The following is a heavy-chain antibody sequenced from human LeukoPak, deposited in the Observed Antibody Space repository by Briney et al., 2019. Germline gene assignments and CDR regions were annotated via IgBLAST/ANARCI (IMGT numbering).Heavy chain of an antibody. D-gene: IGHD5-12*01. CDR2: ITVSGGST. CDR3: AKAKSGYDPFDY. V-gene: IGHV3-23*01. CDR1: GFTFSSYA. J-gene: IGHJ4*02. Sequence: GGSLRLSCAASGFTFSSYAMSWVRQAPGKGLEWVSTITVSGGSTYYADSVKGRFTISRDNSKNTLDLQMNSLRAEDTAVYYCAKAKSGYDPFDYWGQGTLVTVSS.